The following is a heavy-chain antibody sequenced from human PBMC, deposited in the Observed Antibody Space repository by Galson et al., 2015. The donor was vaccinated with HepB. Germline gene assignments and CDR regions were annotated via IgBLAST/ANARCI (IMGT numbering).Heavy chain of an antibody. Sequence: LSLTCTVSGGSISSGSYYWSWIRQPAGKGLEWIGRIYTSGSTNYNPSLKSRVTMSVDTSKNQFSLKLSSVTAADTAVYYCARDQWGGGYSYGYVGGVGFDPWGQGTLVTVSS. CDR1: GGSISSGSYY. V-gene: IGHV4-61*02. D-gene: IGHD5-18*01. J-gene: IGHJ5*02. CDR3: ARDQWGGGYSYGYVGGVGFDP. CDR2: IYTSGST.